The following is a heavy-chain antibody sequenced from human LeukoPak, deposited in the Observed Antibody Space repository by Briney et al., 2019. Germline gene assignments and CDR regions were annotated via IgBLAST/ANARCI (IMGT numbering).Heavy chain of an antibody. CDR1: GYTFTGYY. Sequence: GSVKVSCKASGYTFTGYYMHWVRQAPGQGLEWMGWINPNSGGTNYAQKFQGGVTMTRDTSISTAYMELSRLRSDDTAVYYCARGVVVVAAIDYWGQGTLVTVSS. D-gene: IGHD2-15*01. J-gene: IGHJ4*02. V-gene: IGHV1-2*02. CDR2: INPNSGGT. CDR3: ARGVVVVAAIDY.